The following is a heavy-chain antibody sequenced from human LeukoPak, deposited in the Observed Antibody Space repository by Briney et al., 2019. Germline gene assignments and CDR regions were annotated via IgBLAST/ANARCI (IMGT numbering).Heavy chain of an antibody. J-gene: IGHJ1*01. CDR2: IIPILGIA. D-gene: IGHD1-26*01. CDR3: ARDSGSYYREYFQH. CDR1: GGTFSSYA. Sequence: ASVKVSCKASGGTFSSYAISWVRQAPAQGLEWMGRIIPILGIANYAQKFQGRVTITADKSTSTAYMELSSLRSEDTAVYYCARDSGSYYREYFQHWGQGTLVTVSS. V-gene: IGHV1-69*04.